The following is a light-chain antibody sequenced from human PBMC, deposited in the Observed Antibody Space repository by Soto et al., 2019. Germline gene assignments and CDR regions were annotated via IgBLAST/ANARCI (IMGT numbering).Light chain of an antibody. J-gene: IGLJ1*01. V-gene: IGLV2-14*01. CDR3: SSYTSSSTYV. Sequence: QSVLTQPASVSGSPGQSIALSCTGTSSDVGGYDYVSWYQQHPGKAPKLMIYDVSNRPSGVSNRFSGSKSDNTASLTISGLQAEDEADYYCSSYTSSSTYVFGTGTKVTVL. CDR1: SSDVGGYDY. CDR2: DVS.